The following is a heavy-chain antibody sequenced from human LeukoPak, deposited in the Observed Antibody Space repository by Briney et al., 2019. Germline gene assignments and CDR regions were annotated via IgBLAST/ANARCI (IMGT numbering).Heavy chain of an antibody. V-gene: IGHV4-59*08. CDR2: IFYSGST. CDR1: GGSISNFY. J-gene: IGHJ4*02. Sequence: SETLSLTCTVSGGSISNFYWSWIRQPPGKGLEWIGYIFYSGSTNYNPSLKSRVTISVDTSKNQFSLKLTSLTAADTALYYCARSHSAYGGFFDYWGQGTLVTVPS. CDR3: ARSHSAYGGFFDY. D-gene: IGHD4-23*01.